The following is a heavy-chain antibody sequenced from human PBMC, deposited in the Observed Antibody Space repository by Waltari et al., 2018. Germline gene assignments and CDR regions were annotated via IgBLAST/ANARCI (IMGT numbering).Heavy chain of an antibody. CDR2: IYTSGST. D-gene: IGHD5-12*01. V-gene: IGHV4-4*07. Sequence: QVQLQESGPGLVKPSETLSLTCTVSGGSISSYYWRWIRQPAGKGLEWIGRIYTSGSTNYNPSLKSRVTMSVDTSKNQFSLKLSSVTAADTAVYYCARDGGWLPVGGDAFDIWGQGTMVTVSS. J-gene: IGHJ3*02. CDR1: GGSISSYY. CDR3: ARDGGWLPVGGDAFDI.